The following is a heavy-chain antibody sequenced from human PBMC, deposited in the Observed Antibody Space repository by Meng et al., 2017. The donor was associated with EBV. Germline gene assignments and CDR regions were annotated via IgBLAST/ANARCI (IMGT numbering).Heavy chain of an antibody. CDR1: GVAFASGTYH. D-gene: IGHD3-10*01. Sequence: VQWSELGPGLVTPSETPSLTCTASGVAFASGTYHWSWIRQSPGKGLEWIGYIYDTGTTIYNPSLKSRVSIFLETSKKLFSLKLNSVTTADTAVYYCAKSRSSTPGVVDYWGQGTLVTVSS. CDR2: IYDTGTT. J-gene: IGHJ4*02. V-gene: IGHV4-61*01. CDR3: AKSRSSTPGVVDY.